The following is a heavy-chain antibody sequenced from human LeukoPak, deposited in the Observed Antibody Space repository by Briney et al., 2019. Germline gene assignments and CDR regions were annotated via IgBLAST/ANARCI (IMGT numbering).Heavy chain of an antibody. D-gene: IGHD3-22*01. CDR1: GFSISSYG. J-gene: IGHJ4*01. Sequence: GGSLRLSCAASGFSISSYGMHWVRQAPGRGLEWVAFIRYDGSKQYYSQSVKGRSTISRDNSKNTVYLQMNSLRSEDTAVYYCEASTTVTIVADYWGHGTLVSVSS. V-gene: IGHV3-30*02. CDR3: EASTTVTIVADY. CDR2: IRYDGSKQ.